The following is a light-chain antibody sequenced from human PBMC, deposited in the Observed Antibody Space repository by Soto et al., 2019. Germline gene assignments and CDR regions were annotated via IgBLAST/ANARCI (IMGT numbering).Light chain of an antibody. V-gene: IGKV1-5*03. CDR1: QSVRSY. J-gene: IGKJ1*01. Sequence: IQMTQSPSTLSASVGDRVIITCRASQSVRSYLAWYQQKPGKAPNLLIYRASSLESGVPSRFSGSGSGTEFTLNISSLHPDDFATYYCQQYDSYSWTFGQGTKVEGK. CDR2: RAS. CDR3: QQYDSYSWT.